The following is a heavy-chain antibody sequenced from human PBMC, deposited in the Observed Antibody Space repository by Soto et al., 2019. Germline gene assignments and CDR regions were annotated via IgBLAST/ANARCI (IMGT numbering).Heavy chain of an antibody. V-gene: IGHV3-9*01. CDR2: ISWNSGSI. D-gene: IGHD3-9*01. CDR3: AKGESDYYDILTGRFDY. J-gene: IGHJ4*02. CDR1: GFTFDDYA. Sequence: SLRLSCAASGFTFDDYAMHWVRQAPGKGLEWVSGISWNSGSIGYADSVKGRFTISRDNAKNSLYLQMNSLRAEDTALYYCAKGESDYYDILTGRFDYWGQGTLVTVSS.